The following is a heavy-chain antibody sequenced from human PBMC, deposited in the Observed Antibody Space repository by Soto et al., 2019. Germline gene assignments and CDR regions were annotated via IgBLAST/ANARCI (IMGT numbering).Heavy chain of an antibody. Sequence: GGSLRRSCAASGLTFSTYAMNWVRQAPGKGLDWVSAIGGGRINTYYADSVKGRFSISRDNSKSTLYLQMNSRRAEDTAVYYCARDLILTGLKDYYGMDVWGQGTTVTVSS. D-gene: IGHD3-9*01. CDR1: GLTFSTYA. CDR2: IGGGRINT. J-gene: IGHJ6*02. CDR3: ARDLILTGLKDYYGMDV. V-gene: IGHV3-23*01.